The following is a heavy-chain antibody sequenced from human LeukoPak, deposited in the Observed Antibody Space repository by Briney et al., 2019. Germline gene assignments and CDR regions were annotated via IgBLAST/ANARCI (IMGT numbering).Heavy chain of an antibody. CDR1: GGSISNYY. D-gene: IGHD2-15*01. CDR2: IYSSGST. J-gene: IGHJ4*02. Sequence: PSETLSLTCTVSGGSISNYYWNWIGQPAGKGLEWIGRIYSSGSTDYNPSLKSRVTMSVDTSKNQFSLNLSSVTAADSAVYYFARSRGRLLLIDYWGQGALVTVSS. V-gene: IGHV4-4*07. CDR3: ARSRGRLLLIDY.